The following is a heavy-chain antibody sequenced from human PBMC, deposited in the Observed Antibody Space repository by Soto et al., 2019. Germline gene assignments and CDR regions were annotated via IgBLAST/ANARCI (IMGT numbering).Heavy chain of an antibody. Sequence: SETLSLTCTVSGGSVTSGSHQCSWILQPPGKGLEWIGYIYYTVSTSYNPSLKSRVTISVDTSKNQFSLKLSSVTAADTAVYYCARDGGYCRVGKCYFQYWGQGTMVTVSS. CDR2: IYYTVST. V-gene: IGHV4-61*01. CDR3: ARDGGYCRVGKCYFQY. D-gene: IGHD2-15*01. J-gene: IGHJ1*01. CDR1: GGSVTSGSHQ.